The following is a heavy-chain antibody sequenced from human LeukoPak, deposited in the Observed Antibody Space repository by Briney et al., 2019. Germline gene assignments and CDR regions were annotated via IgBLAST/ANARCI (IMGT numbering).Heavy chain of an antibody. V-gene: IGHV3-30*03. Sequence: GGSLRLSCAASGFTFSSYGMHWVRQAPGKGLEWVAVISYDGSNKYYADSVKGRFTISRDNSKNTLYLQMNSLRAEDTAVYYCASQYISGWSQAAWGQGTLVTVSS. D-gene: IGHD6-19*01. CDR1: GFTFSSYG. CDR2: ISYDGSNK. J-gene: IGHJ5*02. CDR3: ASQYISGWSQAA.